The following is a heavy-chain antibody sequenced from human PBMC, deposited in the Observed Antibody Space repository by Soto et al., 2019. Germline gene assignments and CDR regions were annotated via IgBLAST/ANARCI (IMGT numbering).Heavy chain of an antibody. CDR1: EFIFSSYS. J-gene: IGHJ4*02. V-gene: IGHV3-48*02. Sequence: VQLVESGGGLVQPGGSLRLSCAASEFIFSSYSMNWVRQAPGKGLEWVSYISSTSNTIYYADAVKGRFTISRDNAQNSLYLQMNSLRDEDTAVYYCARGGIQLWPSLVYWGQGTLVTVSS. CDR3: ARGGIQLWPSLVY. D-gene: IGHD5-18*01. CDR2: ISSTSNTI.